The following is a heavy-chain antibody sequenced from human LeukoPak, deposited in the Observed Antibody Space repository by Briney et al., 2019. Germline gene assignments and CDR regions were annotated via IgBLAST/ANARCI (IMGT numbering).Heavy chain of an antibody. CDR2: INPSGGST. D-gene: IGHD2-15*01. CDR1: GYTFTSYY. Sequence: ASVTVSCKASGYTFTSYYMHWVRQAPGQGLEWMGIINPSGGSTSYAQKLQGRVTMTTDTSTSTAYMELRRLRSDDTAVYYCARDLGRYCSGGSCHYYSYYMDVWGKGTTVTVSS. J-gene: IGHJ6*03. CDR3: ARDLGRYCSGGSCHYYSYYMDV. V-gene: IGHV1-46*01.